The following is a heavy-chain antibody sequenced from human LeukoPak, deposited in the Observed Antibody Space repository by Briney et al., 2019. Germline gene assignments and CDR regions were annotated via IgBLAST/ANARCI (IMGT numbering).Heavy chain of an antibody. D-gene: IGHD5-12*01. CDR1: GGFISSYY. V-gene: IGHV4-59*08. J-gene: IGHJ6*02. CDR2: IYYSGST. Sequence: SETLSLTCTVSGGFISSYYWSWIRQPPGKGLEWIGYIYYSGSTNYNPSLKSRVTISVDTSKHHFSLKLSSVTAADTAVYYCARQASGYDWSGMDVWGQGTTVTVSS. CDR3: ARQASGYDWSGMDV.